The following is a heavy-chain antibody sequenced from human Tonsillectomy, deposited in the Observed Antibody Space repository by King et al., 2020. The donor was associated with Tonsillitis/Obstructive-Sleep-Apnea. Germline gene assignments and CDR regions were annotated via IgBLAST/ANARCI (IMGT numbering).Heavy chain of an antibody. Sequence: VQLVESGGGLVKPGGSLRLSCTASGFTFSYAWMNWVRQAPGKGLEWVGRINSKTDGGTTDYAAXVKGRFXISRDDSRNTLYLQMNSLETEDTAVYYCTTDLXGKVXXXSGNYYIDYWGQXXXVTVSS. CDR3: TTDLXGKVXXXSGNYYIDY. V-gene: IGHV3-15*01. J-gene: IGHJ4*02. D-gene: IGHD1-7*01. CDR1: GFTFSYAW. CDR2: INSKTDGGTT.